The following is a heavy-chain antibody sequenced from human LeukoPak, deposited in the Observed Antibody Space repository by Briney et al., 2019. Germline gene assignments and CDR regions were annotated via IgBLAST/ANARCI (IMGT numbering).Heavy chain of an antibody. CDR3: AKGGYYDFWSGYSKGVNFDY. V-gene: IGHV3-23*01. D-gene: IGHD3-3*01. Sequence: GGSLRLSCAASGFTFSSYAMSWVRQAPGKGLEWVSATSGSGGSTYYADSVKGRFTISRDNSKNTLYLQMNSLRAEDTAVYYCAKGGYYDFWSGYSKGVNFDYWGQGTLVTVSS. CDR2: TSGSGGST. CDR1: GFTFSSYA. J-gene: IGHJ4*02.